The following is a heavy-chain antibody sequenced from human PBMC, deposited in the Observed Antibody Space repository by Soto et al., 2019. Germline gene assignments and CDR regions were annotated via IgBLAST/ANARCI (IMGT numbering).Heavy chain of an antibody. CDR1: GFTFSSYA. J-gene: IGHJ4*02. V-gene: IGHV3-30-3*01. D-gene: IGHD2-21*01. Sequence: GGSLRLSCAASGFTFSSYAMSWVRQAPGKGLEWVAVISYDGTNTYYADSVKGRFTISRDNSKNTLYLQMNSLRAEDTAVYYCARDGSPPPIVVVSATLNHFDHWGQGTLVTVSS. CDR2: ISYDGTNT. CDR3: ARDGSPPPIVVVSATLNHFDH.